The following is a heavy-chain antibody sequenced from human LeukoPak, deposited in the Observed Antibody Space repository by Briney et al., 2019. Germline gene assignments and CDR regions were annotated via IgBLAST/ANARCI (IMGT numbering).Heavy chain of an antibody. CDR2: INPRGGST. V-gene: IGHV1-46*01. D-gene: IGHD2-21*01. CDR3: ASWGCGGDCLIDAFDI. J-gene: IGHJ3*02. Sequence: GASVKVSCKASEYTFTSYYMHWVRQAPGQGLEWMGIINPRGGSTSYAQKFQGRVTMTRDTSTSTVYMELSSLRSEDTAVYYCASWGCGGDCLIDAFDIWGQGTMVTVSS. CDR1: EYTFTSYY.